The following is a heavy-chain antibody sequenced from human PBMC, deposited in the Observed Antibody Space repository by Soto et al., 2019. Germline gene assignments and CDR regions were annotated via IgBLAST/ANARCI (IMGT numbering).Heavy chain of an antibody. Sequence: GESLKISCKGSGYSFTSYWIGWVRQMPGKGLEWMGIIYPGDSDTRYSPSFQGQVTISADKSISTAYLQWSSLKASDTAMYYCARRQYFSCTSCYEGAFDIWGQGTMVTVSS. J-gene: IGHJ3*02. CDR3: ARRQYFSCTSCYEGAFDI. CDR1: GYSFTSYW. V-gene: IGHV5-51*01. D-gene: IGHD2-2*01. CDR2: IYPGDSDT.